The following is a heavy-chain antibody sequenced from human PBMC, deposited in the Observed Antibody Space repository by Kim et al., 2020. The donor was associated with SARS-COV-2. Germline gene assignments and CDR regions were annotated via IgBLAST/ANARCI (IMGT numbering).Heavy chain of an antibody. CDR2: IGTAGDT. V-gene: IGHV3-13*04. CDR3: ARAPYYYDSSGPLYYYYGMDV. D-gene: IGHD3-22*01. CDR1: GFTFSSYD. J-gene: IGHJ6*02. Sequence: GGSLRLSCAASGFTFSSYDMHWVRQATGKGLEWVSAIGTAGDTYYPGSVKGRFTISRENAKNSLYLQMNSLRAGDTAVYYCARAPYYYDSSGPLYYYYGMDVWGQGTTVTVSS.